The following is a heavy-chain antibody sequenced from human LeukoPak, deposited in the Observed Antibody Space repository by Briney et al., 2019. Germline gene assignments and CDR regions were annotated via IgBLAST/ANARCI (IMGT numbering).Heavy chain of an antibody. Sequence: GGSLRLSCAVSGFIFSDYTMNWVRQAPGKGLEWVASIESNGNKKYSSDSLKDRFTISRDNSKNTLYLQLNTVRPEDTAVYYCARGVTSWPQGPYHFDYWGQGILITVSS. J-gene: IGHJ4*02. CDR3: ARGVTSWPQGPYHFDY. D-gene: IGHD2-2*01. V-gene: IGHV3-30*02. CDR2: IESNGNKK. CDR1: GFIFSDYT.